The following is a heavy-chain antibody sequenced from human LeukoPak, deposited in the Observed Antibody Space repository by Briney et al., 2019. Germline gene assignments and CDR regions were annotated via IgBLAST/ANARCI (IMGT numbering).Heavy chain of an antibody. J-gene: IGHJ4*02. V-gene: IGHV3-21*01. CDR1: GFNLRTYS. D-gene: IGHD3-10*01. CDR2: ISKTSTYI. Sequence: GGSLRLSCEVSGFNLRTYSMNWVRQAPGKGLEWVPSISKTSTYIYYADSVKGRFTISRDSANNTLYLQMDSLGAEDTAVYYCARGSGVHFWGQGTLVIVSS. CDR3: ARGSGVHF.